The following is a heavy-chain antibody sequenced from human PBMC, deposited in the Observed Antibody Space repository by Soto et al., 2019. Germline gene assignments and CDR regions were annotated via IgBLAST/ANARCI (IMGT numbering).Heavy chain of an antibody. V-gene: IGHV3-23*01. CDR2: ISGSGVST. CDR3: ANSKGAVTTGLDY. CDR1: GFTFSSYA. J-gene: IGHJ4*02. Sequence: GGSLRLSCAASGFTFSSYAMTWVRQAPGKGLEWVSVISGSGVSTYYADSVKGRFTMSRDNSKNTLYLQMNGLRAEDTAVYYCANSKGAVTTGLDYWGQGTLVTVSS. D-gene: IGHD4-4*01.